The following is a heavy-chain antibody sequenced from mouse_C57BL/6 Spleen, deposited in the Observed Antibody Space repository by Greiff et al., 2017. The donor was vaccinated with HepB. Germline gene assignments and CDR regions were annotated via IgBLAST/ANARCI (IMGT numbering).Heavy chain of an antibody. CDR2: IDPSDSYT. D-gene: IGHD4-1*02. CDR3: ARGATGTRVDY. V-gene: IGHV1-69*01. J-gene: IGHJ2*01. CDR1: GYTFTSYW. Sequence: QVQLQQPGAELVMPGASVKLSCKASGYTFTSYWMHWVKQRPGQGLEWIGEIDPSDSYTNYNQKFKGKSTLTVDKSSSTAYMQLSSLTSEDSAVYYCARGATGTRVDYWGQGTTLTVSS.